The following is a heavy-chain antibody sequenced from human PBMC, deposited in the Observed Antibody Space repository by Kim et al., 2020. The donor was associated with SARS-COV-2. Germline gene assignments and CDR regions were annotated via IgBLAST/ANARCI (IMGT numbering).Heavy chain of an antibody. CDR3: AREGGLVVGATEPIEAFDI. CDR1: GFTFSSYG. CDR2: IWYDGSNK. V-gene: IGHV3-33*01. Sequence: GGSLRLSCAASGFTFSSYGMHWVRQAPGKGLEWVAVIWYDGSNKYYADSVKGRFTISRDNSKNTLYLQMNSLRAEDTAVYYCAREGGLVVGATEPIEAFDIWGQGTMVTVSS. J-gene: IGHJ3*02. D-gene: IGHD1-26*01.